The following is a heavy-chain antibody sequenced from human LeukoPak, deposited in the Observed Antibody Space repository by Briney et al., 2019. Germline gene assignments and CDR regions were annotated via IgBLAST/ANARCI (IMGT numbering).Heavy chain of an antibody. CDR3: ARFPSYFTMVRGVISAIDY. CDR2: IYYSGST. D-gene: IGHD3-10*01. V-gene: IGHV4-39*07. CDR1: GGSISSSSYY. J-gene: IGHJ4*02. Sequence: SETLSLTCNVSGGSISSSSYYWGWIRQPPGKGLEWIGSIYYSGSTYYNPSLKSRVTISVDTSKNQFSPKLSSVTAADTAVYYCARFPSYFTMVRGVISAIDYWGQGTLVTVSS.